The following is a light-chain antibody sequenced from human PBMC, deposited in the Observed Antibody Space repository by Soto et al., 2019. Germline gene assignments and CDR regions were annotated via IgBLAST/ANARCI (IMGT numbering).Light chain of an antibody. CDR1: SSDVGGYNY. J-gene: IGLJ2*01. Sequence: QSALTQPPSASGSPGQSVTISCTGTSSDVGGYNYVSWYQQHPGKAAKLMIYEVSKRPSGVPDRFSGSKSGNTASLTVSGLQDEDEADYYCSSYAGSNNFVVFGGGTQLTVL. V-gene: IGLV2-8*01. CDR2: EVS. CDR3: SSYAGSNNFVV.